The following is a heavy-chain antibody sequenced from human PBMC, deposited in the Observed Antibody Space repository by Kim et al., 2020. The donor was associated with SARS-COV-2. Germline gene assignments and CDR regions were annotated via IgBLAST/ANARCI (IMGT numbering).Heavy chain of an antibody. D-gene: IGHD3-16*01. CDR2: IYYSGST. V-gene: IGHV4-39*01. J-gene: IGHJ4*02. Sequence: SETLSLTCTVSGGSISSSSYYWGWIRQPPGKGLEWIGSIYYSGSTYYNPSLKSRVTISVDTSKNQFSLKLSSVTAADTAVYYCARGGLDLDFDYWGQGT. CDR3: ARGGLDLDFDY. CDR1: GGSISSSSYY.